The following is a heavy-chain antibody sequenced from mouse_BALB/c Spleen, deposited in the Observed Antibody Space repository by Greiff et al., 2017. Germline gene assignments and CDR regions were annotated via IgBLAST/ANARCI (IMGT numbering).Heavy chain of an antibody. J-gene: IGHJ3*01. D-gene: IGHD2-12*01. CDR3: ARQGIRREPFAY. CDR2: ISSGGSYT. CDR1: GFTFSSYA. V-gene: IGHV5-9-3*01. Sequence: EVKLQESGGGLVKPGGSLKLSCAASGFTFSSYAMSWVRQTPEKRLEWVATISSGGSYTYYPDSVKGRFTISRDNAKNTLYLQMSSLRSEDTAMYYCARQGIRREPFAYWGQGTLVTVSA.